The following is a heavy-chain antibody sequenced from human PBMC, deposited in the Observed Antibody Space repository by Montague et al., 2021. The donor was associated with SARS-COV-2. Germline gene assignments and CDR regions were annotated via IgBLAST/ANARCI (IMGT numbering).Heavy chain of an antibody. J-gene: IGHJ4*02. CDR3: ARELGTVVTLDY. V-gene: IGHV2-70*11. CDR2: IDWDDDK. Sequence: PALVKPTQTLTLTCTFSGFSLSTSGMCVSWIRQPPGKALEWLARIDWDDDKYYSTSLKTRLTISKDTSKNQVVLTMTNMDPVDTATYHCARELGTVVTLDYWGQGTLVTVSS. D-gene: IGHD4-23*01. CDR1: GFSLSTSGMC.